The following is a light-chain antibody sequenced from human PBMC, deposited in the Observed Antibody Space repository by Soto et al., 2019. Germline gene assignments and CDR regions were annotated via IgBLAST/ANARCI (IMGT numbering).Light chain of an antibody. J-gene: IGKJ1*01. CDR1: QSVTGTY. CDR3: QQYGSPLWT. Sequence: EIVLTQSPGTLSLSPGDRATLSCRASQSVTGTYLAWYQQKPGQAPRLLIYGESIRATGIPDRFSGSASGTDFTLTISRLEPEDFAVYYCQQYGSPLWTFGQGTKVEI. V-gene: IGKV3-20*01. CDR2: GES.